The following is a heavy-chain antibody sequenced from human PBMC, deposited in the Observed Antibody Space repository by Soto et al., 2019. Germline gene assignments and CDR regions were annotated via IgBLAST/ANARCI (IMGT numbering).Heavy chain of an antibody. J-gene: IGHJ6*02. CDR1: GYTFNRYA. CDR2: INTDNGKT. V-gene: IGHV1-3*04. D-gene: IGHD3-16*01. Sequence: ASVKVSCKASGYTFNRYAIHWVRQAPGQSLEWMGWINTDNGKTKYSQTFQGRVTITRNTSASTAYMELSSLRSEDTAVYYCAREGVRGMDVWGQGTTVTVSS. CDR3: AREGVRGMDV.